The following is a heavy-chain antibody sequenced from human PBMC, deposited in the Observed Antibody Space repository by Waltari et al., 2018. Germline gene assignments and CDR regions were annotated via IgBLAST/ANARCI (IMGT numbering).Heavy chain of an antibody. CDR2: INPNSGGP. J-gene: IGHJ5*02. CDR3: ARVTAGTGWFDP. CDR1: GYTFTGYY. D-gene: IGHD6-19*01. Sequence: QVQLVQSGAEVKKPGASVKVSCKASGYTFTGYYMHWVRQAPGQGLEWMGWINPNSGGPNYAQKFQGRVTMTSDTSISTAYMELSRLRSDDTAVYYCARVTAGTGWFDPWGQGTLVTVSS. V-gene: IGHV1-2*02.